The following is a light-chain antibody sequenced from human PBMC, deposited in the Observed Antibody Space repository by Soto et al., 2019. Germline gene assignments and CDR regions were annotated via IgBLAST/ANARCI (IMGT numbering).Light chain of an antibody. CDR1: QNISVY. V-gene: IGKV3-15*01. CDR2: GAS. Sequence: EIVMTQSPGTLSLSQGERATLSCRASQNISVYLAWYRQKPGQAPRLLIHGASTRAPGFPARFSGSGSGTDFTLTISSLQSEDFAVYYCQQYDSWPWTFGQGTKVDIK. CDR3: QQYDSWPWT. J-gene: IGKJ1*01.